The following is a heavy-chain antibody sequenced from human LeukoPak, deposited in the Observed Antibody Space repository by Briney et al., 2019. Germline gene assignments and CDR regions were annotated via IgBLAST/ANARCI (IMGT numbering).Heavy chain of an antibody. D-gene: IGHD6-19*01. CDR1: GGSISSYY. CDR2: IYYSGGT. V-gene: IGHV4-59*01. CDR3: ARVSIAVAGGSWFDP. Sequence: PSETLSLTCTVSGGSISSYYWSWIRQPPGKGLEWIGYIYYSGGTNYNPSLKSRVTISVDTSKNQFSLKLSSVTAADTAVYYCARVSIAVAGGSWFDPWGQGTLATVSS. J-gene: IGHJ5*02.